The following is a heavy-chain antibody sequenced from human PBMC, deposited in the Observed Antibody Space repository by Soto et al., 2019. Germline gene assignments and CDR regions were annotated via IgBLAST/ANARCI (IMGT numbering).Heavy chain of an antibody. D-gene: IGHD1-1*01. Sequence: ESGGGLVQRGGSLRLSCAASGFTFSNYAMTWVRQAPGKGLEWVSLISSTGSSTYYADSVKGRFTISRDNSKNTLSLQINSLRAEDTAVYYCAKSLRTAAFDYWGQGVLVTVFS. CDR1: GFTFSNYA. J-gene: IGHJ4*02. CDR2: ISSTGSST. V-gene: IGHV3-23*01. CDR3: AKSLRTAAFDY.